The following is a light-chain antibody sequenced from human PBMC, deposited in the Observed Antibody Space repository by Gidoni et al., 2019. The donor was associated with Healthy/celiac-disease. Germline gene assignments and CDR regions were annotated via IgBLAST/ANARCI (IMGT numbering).Light chain of an antibody. V-gene: IGKV1-5*03. J-gene: IGKJ3*01. CDR2: KAS. Sequence: DIQMTQSPSTLSASVGDRVTITCRASQSISSWLAWYQQKPGKAPKLLIYKASSLESGVPSRFSGSGSGTEFTLTIRSLQPDDFATYYCQQYNSYSSFTFGPGTKVDIK. CDR3: QQYNSYSSFT. CDR1: QSISSW.